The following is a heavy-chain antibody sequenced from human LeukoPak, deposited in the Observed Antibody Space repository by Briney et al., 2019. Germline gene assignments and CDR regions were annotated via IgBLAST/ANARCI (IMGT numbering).Heavy chain of an antibody. J-gene: IGHJ3*02. V-gene: IGHV3-9*01. CDR1: GFTFDNYG. CDR2: ISRNSGSI. CDR3: AKEGAHGSGFDR. D-gene: IGHD1-26*01. Sequence: GRSLRLSCAASGFTFDNYGMHWVRQAPGKGLEWVSGISRNSGSIGYADSVKGRSTISRDNAKNSSYLQVNSLRADDTALYYCAKEGAHGSGFDRWGQGTMVTVSS.